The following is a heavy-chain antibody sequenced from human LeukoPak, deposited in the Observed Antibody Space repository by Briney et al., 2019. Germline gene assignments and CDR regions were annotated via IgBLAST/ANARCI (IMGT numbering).Heavy chain of an antibody. Sequence: SETLSLTSAVSGGSISSGGYSWSWIRQPPGKGLEWIGYIYHSGSTYYNPSLKSRVTISVDTSKNQFSLKLSSVTAADTAVYYCARVGGSNYYYGMDVWGQGTTVTVSS. V-gene: IGHV4-30-2*01. J-gene: IGHJ6*02. CDR1: GGSISSGGYS. CDR3: ARVGGSNYYYGMDV. D-gene: IGHD3-10*01. CDR2: IYHSGST.